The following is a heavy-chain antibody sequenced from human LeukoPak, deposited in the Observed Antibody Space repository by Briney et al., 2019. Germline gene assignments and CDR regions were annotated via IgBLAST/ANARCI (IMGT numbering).Heavy chain of an antibody. D-gene: IGHD3-3*01. CDR3: ARDGRFLEWLSAHDAFDI. Sequence: SGGSLRLSCAASGFTFSSYWMHWVRQAPGKGLVWVSRINSDGSSTSYADSVKDRFTISRDNSKNTLHLQMNSLRAEDTAVYYCARDGRFLEWLSAHDAFDIWGQGTMVTVSS. CDR1: GFTFSSYW. CDR2: INSDGSST. J-gene: IGHJ3*02. V-gene: IGHV3-74*01.